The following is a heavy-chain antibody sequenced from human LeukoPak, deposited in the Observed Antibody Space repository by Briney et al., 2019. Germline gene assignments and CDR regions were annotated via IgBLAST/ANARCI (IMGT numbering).Heavy chain of an antibody. V-gene: IGHV3-15*01. J-gene: IGHJ4*02. CDR3: TTVGAGRLVRGSPPYYFDY. CDR2: ITSKTDGGTP. D-gene: IGHD3-10*01. CDR1: GFTFTNAW. Sequence: GGFLRLSYAASGFTFTNAWMTWVRQAPGKGLECVDRITSKTDGGTPDYAAPMKGRFTILRDDSKNTVYLQMNSLKPEDTAVYYCTTVGAGRLVRGSPPYYFDYWGQGTLVTVSS.